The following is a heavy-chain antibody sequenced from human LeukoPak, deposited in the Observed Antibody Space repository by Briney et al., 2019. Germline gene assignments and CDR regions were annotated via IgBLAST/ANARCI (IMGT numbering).Heavy chain of an antibody. Sequence: SETLSLTCTVSGGSISGYYWSWIRQPPGKGLEWVSYISYSGSTNYNPSLKSRVTISVDTSKNQFSLKLSSVTAADTAIYYCARDGRAGSLFAYWGQGTLVTVSS. V-gene: IGHV4-59*01. J-gene: IGHJ4*02. CDR2: ISYSGST. CDR3: ARDGRAGSLFAY. D-gene: IGHD6-19*01. CDR1: GGSISGYY.